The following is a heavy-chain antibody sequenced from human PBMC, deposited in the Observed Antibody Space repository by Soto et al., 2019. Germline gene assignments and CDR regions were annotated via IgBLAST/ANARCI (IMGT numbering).Heavy chain of an antibody. D-gene: IGHD3-3*01. CDR2: IIPIFGTA. Sequence: GASVKVSCKASGGTFSSYAISWVRQAPGQGLEWMGGIIPIFGTANYAQKFQGRVTITADESTSTAYMELSSLRSEDTAVYYCARASSWRNDFWSGYYLYWGQGTLVTVSS. V-gene: IGHV1-69*13. CDR1: GGTFSSYA. CDR3: ARASSWRNDFWSGYYLY. J-gene: IGHJ4*02.